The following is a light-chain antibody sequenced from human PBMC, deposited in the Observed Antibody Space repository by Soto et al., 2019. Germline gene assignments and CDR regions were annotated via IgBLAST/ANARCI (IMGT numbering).Light chain of an antibody. CDR1: QDITNY. Sequence: DIQMTQSPSSLSASVGDRVTIICQASQDITNYLNWYQQKPGKAPNLLIHDSSNLETGVPSRFSGSGTGTYFSFTISSLQPEDIATYYCQQYDTLPLTFGQGTRLEI. J-gene: IGKJ5*01. CDR2: DSS. CDR3: QQYDTLPLT. V-gene: IGKV1-33*01.